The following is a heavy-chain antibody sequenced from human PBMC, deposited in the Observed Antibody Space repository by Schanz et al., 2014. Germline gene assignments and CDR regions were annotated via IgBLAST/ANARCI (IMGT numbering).Heavy chain of an antibody. Sequence: EVQLVESGGGLVQPGGSLRLSCTASGFTFSSYSMNWVRQAPGKGLEWVSYVSRSTPDIYYADSVKGRFTMSRDNAKNSVFLQMNSLRAEDTAVYYCAREQTIFGVTYTDAYDVWGRGTMXTVSS. CDR3: AREQTIFGVTYTDAYDV. D-gene: IGHD3-3*01. CDR1: GFTFSSYS. J-gene: IGHJ3*01. V-gene: IGHV3-48*01. CDR2: VSRSTPDI.